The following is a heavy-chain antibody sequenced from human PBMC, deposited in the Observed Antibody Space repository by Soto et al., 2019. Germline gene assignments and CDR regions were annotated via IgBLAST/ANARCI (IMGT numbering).Heavy chain of an antibody. CDR1: GYTFTSYG. D-gene: IGHD1-1*01. Sequence: ASLKVSCKSPGYTFTSYGISWVRQAPGQGLEWMGWISAYNGNTNYAQKLQGRVTMTTDTSTSTAYMELRSLRSDDTAVYYCARGLNAATPSYNDYWGQGTLVTVSS. V-gene: IGHV1-18*01. CDR2: ISAYNGNT. J-gene: IGHJ4*02. CDR3: ARGLNAATPSYNDY.